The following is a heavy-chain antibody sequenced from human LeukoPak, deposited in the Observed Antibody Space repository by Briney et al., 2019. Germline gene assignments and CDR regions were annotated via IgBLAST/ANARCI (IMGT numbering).Heavy chain of an antibody. CDR1: GFTFSSYA. J-gene: IGHJ4*02. CDR3: ASGGIVVVPAATPDLGGDTDFDY. Sequence: GGSXXXXXAASGFTFSSYAMHXVRQAPGKGXXGXAVISYXGSNKYYADSVKGRFTISRDNSKNTLYLQMNSLRAEDTAVYYCASGGIVVVPAATPDLGGDTDFDYWGQGTLVTVSS. CDR2: ISYXGSNK. D-gene: IGHD2-2*01. V-gene: IGHV3-30-3*01.